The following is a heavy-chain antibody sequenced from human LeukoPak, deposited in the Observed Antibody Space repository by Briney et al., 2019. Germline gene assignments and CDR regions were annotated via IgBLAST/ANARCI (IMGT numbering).Heavy chain of an antibody. D-gene: IGHD1-26*01. CDR1: GFTFSSYA. Sequence: GGSLRLSCAASGFTFSSYALSWVRQAPGKGLEWISSITVSGDKTYYADSVKGRFTISRDNSKNTLYLQMNSLRAEDTAVYYCAKGDLGSIVGATKLDYWGQGTLVTVSS. CDR2: ITVSGDKT. CDR3: AKGDLGSIVGATKLDY. V-gene: IGHV3-23*01. J-gene: IGHJ4*02.